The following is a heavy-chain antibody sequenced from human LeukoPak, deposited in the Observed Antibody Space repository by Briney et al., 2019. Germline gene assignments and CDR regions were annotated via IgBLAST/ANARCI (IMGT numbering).Heavy chain of an antibody. V-gene: IGHV4-59*08. Sequence: PSETLSLTCTVAGGSISSYYWSWIRQPPGKGLEWIGYIYYSGSTNYNPSLKSRVTISVDTSKNQFSLKLSSVTAADTAAYYCARHRIGAPDFDYWGQGTLVTVSS. CDR2: IYYSGST. D-gene: IGHD2-15*01. CDR3: ARHRIGAPDFDY. CDR1: GGSISSYY. J-gene: IGHJ4*02.